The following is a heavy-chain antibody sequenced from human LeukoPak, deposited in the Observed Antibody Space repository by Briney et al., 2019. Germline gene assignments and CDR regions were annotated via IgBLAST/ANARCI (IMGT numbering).Heavy chain of an antibody. Sequence: GGSLRLSCAASGFTFDDYAIHWVRQAPGKGLEWVSGISWNSGSIGYADSVKGRFTISRDNAKNSLYLQMNSLRAEDTALYYCAKDYYDSSGYPSPRKTTYYYYGMDVWGQGTTVTVSS. CDR3: AKDYYDSSGYPSPRKTTYYYYGMDV. V-gene: IGHV3-9*01. CDR2: ISWNSGSI. CDR1: GFTFDDYA. J-gene: IGHJ6*02. D-gene: IGHD3-22*01.